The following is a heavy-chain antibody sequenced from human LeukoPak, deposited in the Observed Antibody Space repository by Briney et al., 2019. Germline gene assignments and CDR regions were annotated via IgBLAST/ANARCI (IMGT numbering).Heavy chain of an antibody. CDR1: GGSISSSNW. V-gene: IGHV4-4*02. CDR3: ARVRSGWYSGYYFVY. D-gene: IGHD6-19*01. J-gene: IGHJ4*02. Sequence: SGTLSLTCAVSGGSISSSNWWSWVRQPPGKGLEWIGEIYHSGSTNYNPSLKSRVTISVDKSKNQFSLKLSSVTAADTAVYYCARVRSGWYSGYYFVYWGQGTLVTVSS. CDR2: IYHSGST.